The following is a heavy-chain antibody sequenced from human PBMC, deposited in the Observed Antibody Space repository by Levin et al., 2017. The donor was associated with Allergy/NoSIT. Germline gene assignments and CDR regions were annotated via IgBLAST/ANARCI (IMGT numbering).Heavy chain of an antibody. D-gene: IGHD5-12*01. CDR1: GGSISSGGFH. V-gene: IGHV4-31*03. CDR3: ARDQGGYGHFDY. Sequence: PSETLSLTCTVSGGSISSGGFHWSWIRQHPGKGLEWIGYIYYSGSTYYNPSLKSRLTISVDTSKNQFSLKLSSVTAADTAVYYCARDQGGYGHFDYWGQGTLVTVSS. CDR2: IYYSGST. J-gene: IGHJ4*02.